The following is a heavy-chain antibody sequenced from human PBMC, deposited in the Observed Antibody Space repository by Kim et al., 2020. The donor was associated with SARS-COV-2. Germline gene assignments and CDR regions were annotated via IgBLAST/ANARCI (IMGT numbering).Heavy chain of an antibody. V-gene: IGHV4-39*01. D-gene: IGHD5-18*01. CDR2: IYYSGST. CDR1: GGSISSSSYY. J-gene: IGHJ6*02. Sequence: SETLSLTCTVSGGSISSSSYYWGWIRQPPGKGLEWIGSIYYSGSTYYNPSLKSRVTISVDTSKNQFSLKLSSVTAADTAVYYCASSKDTAMAPFGVWGQGTTVTVSS. CDR3: ASSKDTAMAPFGV.